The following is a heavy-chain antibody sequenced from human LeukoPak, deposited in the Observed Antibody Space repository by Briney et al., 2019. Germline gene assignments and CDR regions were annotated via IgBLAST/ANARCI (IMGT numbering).Heavy chain of an antibody. CDR2: LIPIYGSA. D-gene: IGHD3-22*01. CDR3: AGFFYDNSGDAFDI. J-gene: IGHJ3*02. V-gene: IGHV1-69*01. Sequence: GASVKVSCKASGGGFTFTSHAISWVRQAPGQGLEWMGGLIPIYGSANYAQKFQGRVTITSDESTRTVYMELSSLRPEDSAVYYCAGFFYDNSGDAFDIWAKGQWSPSLQ. CDR1: GGGFTFTSHA.